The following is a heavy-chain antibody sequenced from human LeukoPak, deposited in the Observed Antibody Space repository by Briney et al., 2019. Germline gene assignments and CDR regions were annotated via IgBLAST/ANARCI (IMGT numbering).Heavy chain of an antibody. J-gene: IGHJ6*02. CDR1: GGSISSGDYY. CDR3: AREQVAASDYYYYGMDV. Sequence: SQTLSLTCTVSGGSISSGDYYWSWIRQPPGKGLEWIGYIYYSGSTYYNPSLKSRVTISVDTSKNQFSLKLSSVTAADTAVYYCAREQVAASDYYYYGMDVWGQGTTVTVSS. D-gene: IGHD2-15*01. CDR2: IYYSGST. V-gene: IGHV4-30-4*01.